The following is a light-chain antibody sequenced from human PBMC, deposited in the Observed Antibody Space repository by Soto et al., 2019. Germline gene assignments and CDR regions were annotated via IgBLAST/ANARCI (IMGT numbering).Light chain of an antibody. V-gene: IGLV2-14*01. Sequence: QSALTQPASVSGSPGQSITISCTGTSSDVGGYNYVSWYQQHPGKAPKLMIYDVSNRPSGVSNRFSGSKSGNTASLTISGLQAEDEADYYCSSYTSSGLRFGGGTKLTVL. CDR3: SSYTSSGLR. J-gene: IGLJ3*02. CDR2: DVS. CDR1: SSDVGGYNY.